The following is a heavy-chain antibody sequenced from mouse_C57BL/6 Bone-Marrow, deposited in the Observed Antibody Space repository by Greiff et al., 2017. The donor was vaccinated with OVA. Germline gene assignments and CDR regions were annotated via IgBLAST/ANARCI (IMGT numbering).Heavy chain of an antibody. CDR1: GYTFTSYW. Sequence: QVQLQQPGAELVKPGASVKMSCKASGYTFTSYWITWVKQRPGQGLEWIGDIYPGSGSTNYNEKFKSKATLTVDTSCSAAYRQHSSLTSEDSADYYCASGLPLTYWGQGTLVTVSA. V-gene: IGHV1-55*01. J-gene: IGHJ3*01. CDR3: ASGLPLTY. CDR2: IYPGSGST. D-gene: IGHD2-2*01.